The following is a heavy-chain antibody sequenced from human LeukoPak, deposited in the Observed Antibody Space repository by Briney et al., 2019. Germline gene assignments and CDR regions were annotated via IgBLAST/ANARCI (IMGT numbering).Heavy chain of an antibody. CDR1: GFTFSSYA. J-gene: IGHJ2*01. CDR2: ISGTT. Sequence: GGSLRVSCAASGFTFSSYAMNWVRQARGKGLEWVSTISGTTYYADPVKGRFSISRDDSQNMLFLQIDNLRADDTAVYYCAKILNAMYFDLWGRGTLVTVSS. V-gene: IGHV3-23*01. D-gene: IGHD2-2*01. CDR3: AKILNAMYFDL.